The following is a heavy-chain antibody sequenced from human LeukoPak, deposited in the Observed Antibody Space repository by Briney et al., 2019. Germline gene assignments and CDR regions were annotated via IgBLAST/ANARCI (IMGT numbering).Heavy chain of an antibody. CDR1: GFTFSSYW. D-gene: IGHD2-21*02. V-gene: IGHV3-7*01. CDR2: IKQDGSEK. J-gene: IGHJ6*02. Sequence: GGSLRLSCAASGFTFSSYWMSWVRQAPGKGLEWVANIKQDGSEKYYVDSVKGRFTISRDNAKNSLYLQMNSLRAEDTAVYYRARLPAIGTYYYYYGMDVWGQGTTVTVSS. CDR3: ARLPAIGTYYYYYGMDV.